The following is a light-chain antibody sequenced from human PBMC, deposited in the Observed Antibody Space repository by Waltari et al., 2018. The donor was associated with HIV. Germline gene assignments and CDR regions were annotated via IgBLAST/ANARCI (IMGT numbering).Light chain of an antibody. CDR2: KAS. Sequence: DIQMTQSPSTLSASVGDRVTITCRASQSISIWLAWYQQKPGRAPKLLIFKASSLESGVPSRFSGSGSGTEFTLTISSLQPDDFATYYCQQYNTYLVTFGGGTKVEIK. CDR1: QSISIW. CDR3: QQYNTYLVT. J-gene: IGKJ4*01. V-gene: IGKV1-5*03.